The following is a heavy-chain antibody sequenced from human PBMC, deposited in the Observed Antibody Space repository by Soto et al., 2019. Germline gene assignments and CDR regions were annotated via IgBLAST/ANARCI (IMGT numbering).Heavy chain of an antibody. D-gene: IGHD2-8*01. Sequence: SVKVSCKASGGTFSSYAISWVRQAPGQGLEWMGGIIPIFGTANYAQKFQGRVTITADESTSTAYMELSSLRSEDTAVYYCAGKKYCTNAVCYQAYYFDYWGQGTLVTVSS. J-gene: IGHJ4*02. CDR2: IIPIFGTA. V-gene: IGHV1-69*13. CDR3: AGKKYCTNAVCYQAYYFDY. CDR1: GGTFSSYA.